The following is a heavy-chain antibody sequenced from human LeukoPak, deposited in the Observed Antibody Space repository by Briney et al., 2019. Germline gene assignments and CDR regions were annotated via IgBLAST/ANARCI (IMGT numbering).Heavy chain of an antibody. CDR2: ISSSSSYI. Sequence: PGGSLRLSCAASGFTFSGYSMNWVRQAPGKGLEWVSSISSSSSYIYYADSVKGRFTISRDNAKNSLYLQMNSLRAEDTAVYYCARDRGDGYNIDFYFDYWGQGTLVTVSS. CDR3: ARDRGDGYNIDFYFDY. V-gene: IGHV3-21*01. CDR1: GFTFSGYS. J-gene: IGHJ4*02. D-gene: IGHD5-24*01.